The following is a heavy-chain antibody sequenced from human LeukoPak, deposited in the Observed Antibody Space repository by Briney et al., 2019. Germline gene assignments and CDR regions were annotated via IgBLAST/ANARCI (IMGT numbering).Heavy chain of an antibody. CDR3: AKDKNDYVWGSYRSIDY. CDR2: ISGSGGST. Sequence: GGSLRLSCAASGFTFSSYAMSWVRQAPGKGLEWVSAISGSGGSTYYADSVKGRFTTSRDNSKNTLYLQMNSLRAEDTAVYYCAKDKNDYVWGSYRSIDYWGQGTLVTVSS. CDR1: GFTFSSYA. D-gene: IGHD3-16*02. J-gene: IGHJ4*02. V-gene: IGHV3-23*01.